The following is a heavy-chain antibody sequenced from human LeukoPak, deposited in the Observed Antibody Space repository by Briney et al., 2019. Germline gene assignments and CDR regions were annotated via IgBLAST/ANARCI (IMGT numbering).Heavy chain of an antibody. CDR2: IYYSGST. CDR1: GGSISNNDYH. Sequence: PSETLSLTCTVSGGSISNNDYHWSWIRQHPGKGLEWIGYIYYSGSTYYNPSLKSRVTISVDTSKNQFSLKLSSVTAADTAVYYCAVAAGESYCGMDVRGQGTTVTVSS. CDR3: AVAAGESYCGMDV. J-gene: IGHJ6*02. V-gene: IGHV4-31*03. D-gene: IGHD6-25*01.